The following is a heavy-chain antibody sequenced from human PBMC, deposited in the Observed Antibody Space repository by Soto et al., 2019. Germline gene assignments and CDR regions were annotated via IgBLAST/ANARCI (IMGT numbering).Heavy chain of an antibody. CDR1: GFAFSSYG. V-gene: IGHV3-30*03. D-gene: IGHD5-18*01. Sequence: QAQLVESGGGVVQHGRSLRLSCAASGFAFSSYGMHWVRQAPGTGLEWVAVISYDGSLQHYADSVKGRFTISRDNSKNMVLLQMSSLRAEDTAVYYCVSDRGYGHASVPYSWGQGTLVSVSS. CDR3: VSDRGYGHASVPYS. J-gene: IGHJ4*02. CDR2: ISYDGSLQ.